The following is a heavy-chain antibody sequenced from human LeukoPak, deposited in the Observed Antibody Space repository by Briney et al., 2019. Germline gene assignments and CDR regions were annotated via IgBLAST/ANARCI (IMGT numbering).Heavy chain of an antibody. CDR2: MIPIFGTA. Sequence: ASVKVSCKASGGTFSSYAISWVRQAPGQGLEWMGRMIPIFGTANYAQKFQGRVTITTDESTSTAYMELSSLRSEDTAVYYCAATTVTTIDYWGQGTLVTVSS. V-gene: IGHV1-69*05. CDR1: GGTFSSYA. J-gene: IGHJ4*02. CDR3: AATTVTTIDY. D-gene: IGHD4-17*01.